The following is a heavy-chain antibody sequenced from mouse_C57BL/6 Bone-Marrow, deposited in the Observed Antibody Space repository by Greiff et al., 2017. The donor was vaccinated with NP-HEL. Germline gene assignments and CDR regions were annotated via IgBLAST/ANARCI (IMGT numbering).Heavy chain of an antibody. CDR2: INPNYGTT. Sequence: EVKVVESGPELVKPGASVKISCKASGYSFTDYNMNWVKQSNGKSLEWIGVINPNYGTTSYNQKFKGKATLTVDQSSSTAYMQLNSLTSEDSAVYYCARSYYGSSYALFAYWGQGTLVTVSA. D-gene: IGHD1-1*01. J-gene: IGHJ3*01. CDR1: GYSFTDYN. CDR3: ARSYYGSSYALFAY. V-gene: IGHV1-39*01.